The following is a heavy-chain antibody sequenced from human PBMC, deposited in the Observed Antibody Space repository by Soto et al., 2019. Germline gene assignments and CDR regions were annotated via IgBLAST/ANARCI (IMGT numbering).Heavy chain of an antibody. CDR3: ARGDKGGFDL. CDR1: GFTFDDYA. J-gene: IGHJ6*04. D-gene: IGHD2-15*01. V-gene: IGHV3-9*01. Sequence: GGSLRLSCAASGFTFDDYAMHWVRQAPGKGLEWVSGISWNSGSIGYADSVKGRFTISRDNANNKLFLQMNSLRADDSAVYYCARGDKGGFDLWGKGTTVTVSS. CDR2: ISWNSGSI.